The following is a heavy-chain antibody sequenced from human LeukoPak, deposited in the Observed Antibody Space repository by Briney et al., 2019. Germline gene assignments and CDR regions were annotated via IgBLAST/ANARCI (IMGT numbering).Heavy chain of an antibody. D-gene: IGHD1-26*01. CDR2: IRSKANSYAT. CDR3: TTGMVVKYYYYYYMDV. CDR1: GFTFSGSA. V-gene: IGHV3-73*01. J-gene: IGHJ6*03. Sequence: RGSLRLSCAASGFTFSGSAMHWVRQASGKGLEWVGRIRSKANSYATAYAASVKGRFTISRDDSKNTAYLQMNSLKTEDTAVYYCTTGMVVKYYYYYYMDVWGKGTTVTVSS.